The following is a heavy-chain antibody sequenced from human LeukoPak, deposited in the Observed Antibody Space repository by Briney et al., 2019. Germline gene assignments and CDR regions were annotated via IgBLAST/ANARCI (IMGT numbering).Heavy chain of an antibody. D-gene: IGHD2-2*01. CDR2: MNPNSGDT. CDR3: ARAWRYCSRTTCFYYFDH. Sequence: ASVKVSCKASGYTSTNYDINWVRQAPGQELEWMGWMNPNSGDTGYAQKLQGRVTMTRNTSISTAYMELSSLRSEDTAMYFCARAWRYCSRTTCFYYFDHWGQGTLVAVSS. CDR1: GYTSTNYD. V-gene: IGHV1-8*01. J-gene: IGHJ4*02.